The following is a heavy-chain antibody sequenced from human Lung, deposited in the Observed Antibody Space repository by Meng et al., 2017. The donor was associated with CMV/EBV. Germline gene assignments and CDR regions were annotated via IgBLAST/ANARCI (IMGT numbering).Heavy chain of an antibody. Sequence: GESXKISXAASGFTFSSYAMSWVRQAPGKGLEWVSAISGSGGSTYYADSVKGRFTISRDNSKNTLYLQMNSLRAEDTAVYYCAKDRPMYYDFWSGLDYWGQGTXVTVSS. V-gene: IGHV3-23*01. D-gene: IGHD3-3*01. J-gene: IGHJ4*02. CDR1: GFTFSSYA. CDR2: ISGSGGST. CDR3: AKDRPMYYDFWSGLDY.